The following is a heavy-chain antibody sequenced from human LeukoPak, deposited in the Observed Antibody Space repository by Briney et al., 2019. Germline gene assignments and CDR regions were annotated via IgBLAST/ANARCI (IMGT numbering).Heavy chain of an antibody. D-gene: IGHD3-22*01. CDR3: ARGRSGYYYPN. CDR2: ISYDGSNK. Sequence: GRSLRLSCAASGFTFSSYAMHWVCQAQGKGLEWVAVISYDGSNKYYADSVKGRFTISRDNSKNTLYLQMNSLRAEDTAVYYCARGRSGYYYPNWGQGTLVTVSS. J-gene: IGHJ4*02. CDR1: GFTFSSYA. V-gene: IGHV3-30-3*01.